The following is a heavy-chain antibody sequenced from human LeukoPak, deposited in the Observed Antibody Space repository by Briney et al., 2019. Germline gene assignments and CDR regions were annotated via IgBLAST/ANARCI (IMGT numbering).Heavy chain of an antibody. CDR3: ARDFPKYAFDI. Sequence: GASVKVSCKASGYTFTSYTMNWVRQAPGQGLEWTGWINTNTGNPTYAQGFTGRFVFSLDTSVSTAYLQISSLKAEDTAVYYCARDFPKYAFDIWGQGTMVTVSS. J-gene: IGHJ3*02. V-gene: IGHV7-4-1*02. CDR2: INTNTGNP. CDR1: GYTFTSYT.